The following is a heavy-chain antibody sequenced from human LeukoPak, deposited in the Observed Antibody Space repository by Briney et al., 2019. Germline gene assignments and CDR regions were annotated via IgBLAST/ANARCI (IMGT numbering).Heavy chain of an antibody. V-gene: IGHV3-21*01. CDR1: GFTFSSYS. Sequence: GGSLRLSCAASGFTFSSYSMNWVRQAPGKGLEWVSSISSSSSYIYYADSVKGRFTISRDNAKNSLYLQMNSLRAEDTAVYYCAKDRRPGIAAAADYWGQGTLVTVSS. CDR3: AKDRRPGIAAAADY. J-gene: IGHJ4*02. D-gene: IGHD6-13*01. CDR2: ISSSSSYI.